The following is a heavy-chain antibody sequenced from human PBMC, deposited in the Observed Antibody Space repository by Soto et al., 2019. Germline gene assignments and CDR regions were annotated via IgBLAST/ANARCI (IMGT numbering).Heavy chain of an antibody. J-gene: IGHJ6*02. V-gene: IGHV3-23*01. CDR1: GFTFSSYA. Sequence: GGSLRLSCAASGFTFSSYAMKWVRQAPGKGLEWVSLISGSGANTHYADSVKGRFTISRDNSKNTMYLQMNSLRAEDTAVYFCAKSLGGPYDLEANFYYYGLDVWGQGTTVTVSS. D-gene: IGHD3-3*01. CDR2: ISGSGANT. CDR3: AKSLGGPYDLEANFYYYGLDV.